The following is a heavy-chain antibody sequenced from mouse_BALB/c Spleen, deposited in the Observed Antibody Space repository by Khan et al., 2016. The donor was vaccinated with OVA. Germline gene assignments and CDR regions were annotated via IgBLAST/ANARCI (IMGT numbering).Heavy chain of an antibody. D-gene: IGHD1-1*01. CDR2: ISRGGSYT. V-gene: IGHV5-6*01. CDR1: GFTFSTYG. J-gene: IGHJ3*01. CDR3: EKLADYYGSGVFAY. Sequence: EVELVESGGDLVKPGGSLKLSCAASGFTFSTYGMSWVRQTPEKRLEWVATISRGGSYTYYHESVKGRFTISRDHAKNTPYLQMSSLKSEDTAMYYCEKLADYYGSGVFAYWGQGTLVTVSA.